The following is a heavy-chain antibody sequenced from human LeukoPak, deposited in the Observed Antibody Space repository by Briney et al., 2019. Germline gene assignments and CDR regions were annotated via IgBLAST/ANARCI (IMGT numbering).Heavy chain of an antibody. V-gene: IGHV4-59*01. Sequence: SQTLSLTCTVSGGSISSYYWSWIRQPPGKGLEWIGYISYSGSTNYNPSLNSRVTISVDTSKNQFSLKLTSVTAADTAVYYCGRVFYSSNWNLFDPWGQGTLVTVSS. J-gene: IGHJ5*02. CDR2: ISYSGST. CDR1: GGSISSYY. D-gene: IGHD6-13*01. CDR3: GRVFYSSNWNLFDP.